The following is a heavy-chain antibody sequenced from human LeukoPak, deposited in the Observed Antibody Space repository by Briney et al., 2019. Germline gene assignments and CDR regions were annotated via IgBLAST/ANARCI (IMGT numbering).Heavy chain of an antibody. V-gene: IGHV4-34*01. CDR3: AVLGGYCSSTSCP. J-gene: IGHJ5*02. D-gene: IGHD2-2*01. CDR2: INHSGST. CDR1: GGSFSGYY. Sequence: SETLSLNCAVYGGSFSGYYWSWLRQPPGKGLEWIGEINHSGSTNYNPSLKSRVTISVDTSKNQFSLKLSSVTAADTAVYYCAVLGGYCSSTSCPWGQGTLVTVSS.